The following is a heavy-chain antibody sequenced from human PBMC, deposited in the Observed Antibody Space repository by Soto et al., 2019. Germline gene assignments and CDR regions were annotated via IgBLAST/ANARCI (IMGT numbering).Heavy chain of an antibody. D-gene: IGHD4-17*01. CDR2: ISAYSGDT. CDR3: ARSNRDYAGNAAY. J-gene: IGHJ4*02. V-gene: IGHV1-18*01. Sequence: QVQLVQSGAEVKEPRASVRVSCKSSGYTFTRHGITWVRQAPGQGLELVGWISAYSGDTNYAQKFQGRVTMTTDTFTSTAYMDLRSLTSDDTAVYYWARSNRDYAGNAAYLGQGTLVTVSS. CDR1: GYTFTRHG.